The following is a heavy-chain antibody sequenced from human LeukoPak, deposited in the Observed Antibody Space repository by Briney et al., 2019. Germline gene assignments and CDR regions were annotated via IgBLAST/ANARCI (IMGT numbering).Heavy chain of an antibody. CDR2: IYYSGST. CDR1: GGSISSSSYY. V-gene: IGHV4-39*07. J-gene: IGHJ4*02. D-gene: IGHD3-16*02. Sequence: SETLSLTCTVSGGSISSSSYYWGWIRQPPGKGLEWIGNIYYSGSTYYNPSLKSRVTISVDTSKNQFSLKLSSVTAADTAVYYCARSSFSGATSDYWGQGTLVTVSS. CDR3: ARSSFSGATSDY.